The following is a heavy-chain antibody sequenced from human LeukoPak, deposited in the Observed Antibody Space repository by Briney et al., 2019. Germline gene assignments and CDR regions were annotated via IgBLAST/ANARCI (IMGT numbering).Heavy chain of an antibody. CDR2: IYYSGST. J-gene: IGHJ2*01. V-gene: IGHV4-31*11. Sequence: PSETLSLTCAVSGGSISSSNWWSWVRQHPGKGLEWIGYIYYSGSTYYNPSLKSRVTISVDTSKNQFSLKLSSVTAADTAVYYCARTPNIVVACFDLWGRGTLVTVSS. CDR1: GGSISSSNW. CDR3: ARTPNIVVACFDL. D-gene: IGHD2-21*01.